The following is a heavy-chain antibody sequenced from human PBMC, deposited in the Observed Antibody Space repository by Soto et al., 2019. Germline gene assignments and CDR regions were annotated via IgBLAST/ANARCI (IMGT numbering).Heavy chain of an antibody. CDR3: ASPVLLWFGGSPAYRNYYYGMDV. J-gene: IGHJ6*02. D-gene: IGHD3-10*01. V-gene: IGHV1-2*02. CDR1: GYTFTGYY. Sequence: GASVKVSCKASGYTFTGYYMHWVRQAPGQGLEWMGWINPNSGGTNYAQKFQGRVTMTRDTSISTAHMELSRLRSDDTAVYYCASPVLLWFGGSPAYRNYYYGMDVWGQGTTVTVSS. CDR2: INPNSGGT.